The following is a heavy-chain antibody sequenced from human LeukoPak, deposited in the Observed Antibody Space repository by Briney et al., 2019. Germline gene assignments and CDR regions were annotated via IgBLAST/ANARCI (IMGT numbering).Heavy chain of an antibody. J-gene: IGHJ6*02. CDR1: GCSISSGGYS. Sequence: SETLSLTCAVSGCSISSGGYSWSWIRQPPGKGLEWIGYIYHSGSTYYNPSLKSRVTISVDRSKNQFSLKLSSVTAADTAVYYCARGDPSGMDVWGQGTTVTVSS. CDR3: ARGDPSGMDV. V-gene: IGHV4-30-2*01. CDR2: IYHSGST. D-gene: IGHD2-21*02.